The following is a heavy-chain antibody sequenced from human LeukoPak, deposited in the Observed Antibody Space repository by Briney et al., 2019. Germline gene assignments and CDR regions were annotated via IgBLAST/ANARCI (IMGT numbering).Heavy chain of an antibody. CDR2: MYHSGIT. CDR1: GGSISSGSYY. J-gene: IGHJ5*02. Sequence: SQTLSLTCTVSGGSISSGSYYWSWIRQPPGKGLEWIASMYHSGITYYNSSLKSRATISVDTSKNQFSLKLNSVTAADTSVYYCARLTPGKNWFDPWGHGTLVTVSS. D-gene: IGHD3-10*01. V-gene: IGHV4-39*07. CDR3: ARLTPGKNWFDP.